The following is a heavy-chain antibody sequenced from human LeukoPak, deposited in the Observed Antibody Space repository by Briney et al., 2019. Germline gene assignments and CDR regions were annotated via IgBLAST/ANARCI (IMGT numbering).Heavy chain of an antibody. CDR2: INPSGGST. CDR3: ARVRATPEYFQH. J-gene: IGHJ1*01. D-gene: IGHD1-26*01. V-gene: IGHV1-46*01. Sequence: ASVKISCKASGYTFTSYYMHWVRQAPGQGLEWMGIINPSGGSTSYAQKFQGRVTMTRDTSTSTVYMELSSLRSEDTAVYYCARVRATPEYFQHWGQGTLVTVSS. CDR1: GYTFTSYY.